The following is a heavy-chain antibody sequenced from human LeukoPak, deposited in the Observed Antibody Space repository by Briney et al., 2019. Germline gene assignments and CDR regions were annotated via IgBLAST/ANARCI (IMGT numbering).Heavy chain of an antibody. CDR2: IYYSGST. D-gene: IGHD4-17*01. Sequence: LSETLSLTCTVSGXSISSSSYYWGWIRQPPGKGLEWIGSIYYSGSTYYNPSLKSRVTISVDTSKNQFSLKLSSVTAADTAVYYCARLGDYGEFDYWGQGTLVTVSS. CDR3: ARLGDYGEFDY. CDR1: GXSISSSSYY. J-gene: IGHJ4*02. V-gene: IGHV4-39*01.